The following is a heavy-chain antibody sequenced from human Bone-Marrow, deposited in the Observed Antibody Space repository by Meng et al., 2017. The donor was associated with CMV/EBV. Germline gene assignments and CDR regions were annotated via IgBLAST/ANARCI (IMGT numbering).Heavy chain of an antibody. CDR2: INPSGGST. V-gene: IGHV1-46*01. J-gene: IGHJ5*02. Sequence: KASGYNFTSYYMHWVRQAPGQGLEWMGIINPSGGSTSYAQKFQGRVTMTRDTSTSTVYMELSSLRSEDTAVYYCARGETAMVTHYNLWGQGTLVTVSS. CDR1: GYNFTSYY. CDR3: ARGETAMVTHYNL. D-gene: IGHD5-18*01.